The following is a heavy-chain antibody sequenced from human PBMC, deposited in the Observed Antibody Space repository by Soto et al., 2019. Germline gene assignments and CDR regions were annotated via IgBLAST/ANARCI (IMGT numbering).Heavy chain of an antibody. CDR2: INHTGGT. CDR1: GGSVNGYY. V-gene: IGHV4-34*01. Sequence: SETLSLTCAVYGGSVNGYYWNWIRQPPGKGLEWIGEINHTGGTHYNPSLKSRVAMPVDTSKNQFSLRLSSVTAADTAIYYCATRITVFGLLIPPLDPWGEGTQVTVYS. D-gene: IGHD3-3*01. J-gene: IGHJ5*02. CDR3: ATRITVFGLLIPPLDP.